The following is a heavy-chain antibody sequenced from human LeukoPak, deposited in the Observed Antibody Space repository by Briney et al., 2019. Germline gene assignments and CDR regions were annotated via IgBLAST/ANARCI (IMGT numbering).Heavy chain of an antibody. Sequence: PGGSLRLSCAGSGFTFSYFYMSWIRQAPGRGLEWVAFINNRGTTIYYADSVKGRFTISRDNAKNSLYLQMNSLRAEDTAVYYCARGPDPVVRGPRRAFDLWGQGTMVTVSS. CDR1: GFTFSYFY. V-gene: IGHV3-11*04. J-gene: IGHJ3*01. CDR2: INNRGTTI. CDR3: ARGPDPVVRGPRRAFDL. D-gene: IGHD3-10*01.